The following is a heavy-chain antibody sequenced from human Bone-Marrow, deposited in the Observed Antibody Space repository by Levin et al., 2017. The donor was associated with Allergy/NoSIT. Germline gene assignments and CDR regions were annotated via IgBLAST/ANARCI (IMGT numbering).Heavy chain of an antibody. J-gene: IGHJ3*02. V-gene: IGHV3-13*01. CDR3: ARYNYEYNALDI. CDR1: GFTFRTHD. D-gene: IGHD5-18*01. CDR2: IGTAGDT. Sequence: SCAASGFTFRTHDMHWVRQGTGKGLEWVSTIGTAGDTYYPDSVRGRITISRENAKNSLYLQMNGLSAGDTAVYYCARYNYEYNALDIWGQGTMVTVSS.